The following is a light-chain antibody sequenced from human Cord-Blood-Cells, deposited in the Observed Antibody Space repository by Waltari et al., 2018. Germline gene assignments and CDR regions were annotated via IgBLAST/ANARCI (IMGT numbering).Light chain of an antibody. J-gene: IGLJ3*02. V-gene: IGLV2-23*01. CDR2: EGS. Sequence: QSALTQPASVSGSPGQSITISSTGTSSDVGRYNLVSWYQQPPGKAPKLMIYEGSKRPSGVSNRFSGSKSGNTASLTISGLQAEDEADYYCCSYAGSSTWVFGGGTKLTVL. CDR1: SSDVGRYNL. CDR3: CSYAGSSTWV.